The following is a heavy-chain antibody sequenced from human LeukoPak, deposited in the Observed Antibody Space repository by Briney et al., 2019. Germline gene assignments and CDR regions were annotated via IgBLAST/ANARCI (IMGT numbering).Heavy chain of an antibody. V-gene: IGHV3-21*01. CDR1: GSTFSSHS. CDR3: ARGTYCSSTSCPFDY. CDR2: ISSSSSYI. Sequence: GGSLRLSCAASGSTFSSHSMNWVRQAPGKGLEWVSSISSSSSYIYYADSVKGRFTISRDNAKNSLYLQMNSLRAEDTAVYYCARGTYCSSTSCPFDYWGQGTLVTVSS. J-gene: IGHJ4*02. D-gene: IGHD2-2*01.